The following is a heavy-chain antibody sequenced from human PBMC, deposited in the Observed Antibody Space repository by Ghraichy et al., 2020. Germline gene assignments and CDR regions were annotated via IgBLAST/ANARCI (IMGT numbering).Heavy chain of an antibody. D-gene: IGHD6-19*01. Sequence: QTLSLTCAVYGGSFSGYYWSWIRQPPGKGLEWIGEINHSGSTNYNPSLKSRVTISVDTSKNQFSLKLSPVTAADTAVYYCARGREYSSGWYYYYYYMDVWGKGTTVTVSS. V-gene: IGHV4-34*01. CDR1: GGSFSGYY. CDR3: ARGREYSSGWYYYYYYMDV. J-gene: IGHJ6*03. CDR2: INHSGST.